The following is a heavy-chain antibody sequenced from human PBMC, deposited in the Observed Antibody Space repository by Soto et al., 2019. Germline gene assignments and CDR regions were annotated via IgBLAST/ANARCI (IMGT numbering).Heavy chain of an antibody. D-gene: IGHD3-16*02. Sequence: SETLSLTCAVYGGCFSGYYWSWIRQPPGKGLEWIGEINHSGSTNYNPSLKSRVTISVDTSKNQFSLKLSSVTAADTAVYYCARGPGYDYVWGSYRRGPYYFDYWGQGTLVTVSS. V-gene: IGHV4-34*01. CDR2: INHSGST. CDR3: ARGPGYDYVWGSYRRGPYYFDY. J-gene: IGHJ4*02. CDR1: GGCFSGYY.